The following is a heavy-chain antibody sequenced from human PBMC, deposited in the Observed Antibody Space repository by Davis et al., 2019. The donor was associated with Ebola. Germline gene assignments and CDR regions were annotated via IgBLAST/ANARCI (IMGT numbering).Heavy chain of an antibody. CDR3: ARTIDFWSGYLDY. J-gene: IGHJ4*02. CDR1: GGSITASTYH. D-gene: IGHD3-3*01. V-gene: IGHV4-39*01. Sequence: SETLSLTCTVSGGSITASTYHWGWIRQPPGKGLEWIGNIYYSGSTSYNPSLKSRVTLSVDTSKHQFSLKLDSVTAADTAIYYCARTIDFWSGYLDYWGQGISVTVSS. CDR2: IYYSGST.